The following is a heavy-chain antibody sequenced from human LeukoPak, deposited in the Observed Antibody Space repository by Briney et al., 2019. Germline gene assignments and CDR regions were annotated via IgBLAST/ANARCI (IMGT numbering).Heavy chain of an antibody. J-gene: IGHJ4*02. CDR2: ISYDGSNK. CDR1: GFTFSSYG. D-gene: IGHD2-15*01. V-gene: IGHV3-30*03. CDR3: ARDRIGVGYCSGGSCGVFDY. Sequence: GGSLRLSCAASGFTFSSYGMHWVRQAPGKGLEWVAVISYDGSNKYYADSVKGRFTISRDNSKNTLYLQMNSLGHEDTAVYYCARDRIGVGYCSGGSCGVFDYWGQGTLVTVSS.